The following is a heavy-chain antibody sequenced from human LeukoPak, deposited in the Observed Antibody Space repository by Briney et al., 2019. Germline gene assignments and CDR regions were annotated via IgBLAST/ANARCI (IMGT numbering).Heavy chain of an antibody. CDR2: INPNSGGT. CDR3: VKGWDSSGYYAFDI. D-gene: IGHD3-22*01. Sequence: ASVKVSCKATGYTFTGYHIHWVRQGPGQGPEWMAWINPNSGGTKYAQKFQGRVTMTRDTSISTAYMEMSRLTSDDTAVYYCVKGWDSSGYYAFDIWGQGTMLTVSS. V-gene: IGHV1-2*02. CDR1: GYTFTGYH. J-gene: IGHJ3*02.